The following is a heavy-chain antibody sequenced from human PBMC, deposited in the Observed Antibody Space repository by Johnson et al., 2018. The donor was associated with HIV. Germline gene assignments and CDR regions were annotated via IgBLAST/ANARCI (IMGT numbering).Heavy chain of an antibody. V-gene: IGHV3-30*02. CDR2: IRNDGSNK. CDR3: ALMRHPISTAARHAFDI. J-gene: IGHJ3*02. CDR1: GFTFSSYA. D-gene: IGHD6-6*01. Sequence: QVQLVESGGGLVQPGGSLRLSCAASGFTFSSYAMSWVRQAPGKGLEWVAFIRNDGSNKYYADSVKGRFTISRDNAKNSLYLQMNSLRAEDTALYYCALMRHPISTAARHAFDIWGQG.